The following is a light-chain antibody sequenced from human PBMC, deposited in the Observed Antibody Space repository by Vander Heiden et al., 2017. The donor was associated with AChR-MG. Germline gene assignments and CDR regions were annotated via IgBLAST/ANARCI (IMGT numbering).Light chain of an antibody. V-gene: IGLV1-44*01. CDR2: TDN. CDR3: AAWDASVNGRL. Sequence: QSVLTQRHLASGTPGQRVTISCSGSSSNIGSNTVNWYQQLPGMAPKLLIYTDNQRPAGVSDRFSGSKSATSASLAISGLQSEDEAVYYCAAWDASVNGRLFGAGTKLTVL. CDR1: SSNIGSNT. J-gene: IGLJ2*01.